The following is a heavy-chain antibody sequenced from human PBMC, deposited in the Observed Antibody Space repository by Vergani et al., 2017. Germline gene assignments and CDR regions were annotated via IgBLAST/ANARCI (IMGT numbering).Heavy chain of an antibody. CDR2: INPNSGGT. D-gene: IGHD2-2*01. CDR3: ARVEEVEPAAIYLLDY. CDR1: GYTFTGYY. V-gene: IGHV1-2*02. J-gene: IGHJ4*02. Sequence: QVQLVQSGAEVKKPGASVKVSCKASGYTFTGYYMHWVRQAPRQGLEWMGWINPNSGGTKYAQKFQGRVTMTRDTSISTAYMELSRLRSDDTAVYYCARVEEVEPAAIYLLDYWGQGTLVAVSS.